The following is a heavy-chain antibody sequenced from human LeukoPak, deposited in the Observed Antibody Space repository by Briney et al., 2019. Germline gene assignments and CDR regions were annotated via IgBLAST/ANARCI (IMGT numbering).Heavy chain of an antibody. Sequence: GGSLTFSCSDSEVTFDDYGMNWVRQAPGKGLEWIAGINWDGGAIGYADSVKGRFTISRDNARNSLYLHMNSLRVEDTALYYCARDLSSSWYSLGYWGQGTLVTVSS. CDR3: ARDLSSSWYSLGY. J-gene: IGHJ4*02. D-gene: IGHD2-2*03. CDR1: EVTFDDYG. CDR2: INWDGGAI. V-gene: IGHV3-20*04.